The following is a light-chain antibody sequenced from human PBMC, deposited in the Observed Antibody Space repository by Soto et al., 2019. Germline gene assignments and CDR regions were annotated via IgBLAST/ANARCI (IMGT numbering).Light chain of an antibody. V-gene: IGKV3-11*01. CDR2: EAS. J-gene: IGKJ4*01. CDR1: QSVSSQ. Sequence: EIVLTQSPATLSLSPGERATLSCRASQSVSSQLAWYQQKPGQAPRLLIYEASNRATGIPARFSGSGSGTDFTLPISSLEPEDFALYYCQQRRDWPLTFGGGTQVEIK. CDR3: QQRRDWPLT.